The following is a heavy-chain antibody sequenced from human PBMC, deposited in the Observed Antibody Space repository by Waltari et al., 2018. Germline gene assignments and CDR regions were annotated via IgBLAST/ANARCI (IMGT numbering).Heavy chain of an antibody. CDR3: AKRTYGPFDS. V-gene: IGHV3-23*01. Sequence: EEQLLESGGALIKPGGSLRLSCAASGFTFTYYAMDWVRQVPGKGLEWVSAILSNGATTYYAASVKGRFTISRDNSKNTLYLQMNSLTAEDTAVYYCAKRTYGPFDSWGHGTLVTVSS. J-gene: IGHJ4*01. CDR2: ILSNGATT. CDR1: GFTFTYYA. D-gene: IGHD3-10*01.